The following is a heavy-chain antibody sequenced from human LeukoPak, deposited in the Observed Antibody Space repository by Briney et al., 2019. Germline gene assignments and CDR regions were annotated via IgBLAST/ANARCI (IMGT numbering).Heavy chain of an antibody. CDR3: ARSKVVPTALDVFDI. D-gene: IGHD2-2*01. CDR2: ISSSSSYI. Sequence: GGSLRLSCAASGLTFSSYAMSWVRQAPGKGLEWVSSISSSSSYIYYADSVKGRFTISRDNAKNSLYLQMNSLRAEDTAVYYCARSKVVPTALDVFDIWGQGTMVTVSS. V-gene: IGHV3-21*01. J-gene: IGHJ3*02. CDR1: GLTFSSYA.